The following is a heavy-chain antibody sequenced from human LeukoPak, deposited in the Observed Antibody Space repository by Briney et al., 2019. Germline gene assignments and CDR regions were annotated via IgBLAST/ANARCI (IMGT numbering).Heavy chain of an antibody. V-gene: IGHV1-2*02. Sequence: GASVKVSCKASGYTFTSYGISWVRQAPGQGLEWMGWINPNSGGTNYAQKFQGRVTMTRDTSISTAYMELSRLRSDDTAVYYCARGMGSGSYYADVYFQHWGQGTLVTVSS. J-gene: IGHJ1*01. CDR1: GYTFTSYG. CDR3: ARGMGSGSYYADVYFQH. D-gene: IGHD1-26*01. CDR2: INPNSGGT.